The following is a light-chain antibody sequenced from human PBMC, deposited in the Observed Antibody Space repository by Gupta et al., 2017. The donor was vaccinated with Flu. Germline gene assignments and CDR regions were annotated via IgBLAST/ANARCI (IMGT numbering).Light chain of an antibody. J-gene: IGLJ2*01. CDR2: DVT. CDR3: SSYARSNTGV. CDR1: SSDVGGYNY. Sequence: TSSDVGGYNYVSWYQQHPGKAPKLMIYDVTNRPSGVSDRFSGSKSGNTASLSISGLQDEDEADYYCSSYARSNTGVFGGGTKLTVL. V-gene: IGLV2-14*03.